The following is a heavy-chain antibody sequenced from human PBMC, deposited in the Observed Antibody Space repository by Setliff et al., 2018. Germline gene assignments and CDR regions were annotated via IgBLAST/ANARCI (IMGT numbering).Heavy chain of an antibody. CDR3: ARSSYYASGNSHNYYMDV. CDR1: GGSISSYY. V-gene: IGHV4-59*08. J-gene: IGHJ6*03. D-gene: IGHD3-10*01. CDR2: FYHSGST. Sequence: PSETLSLTCNVPGGSISSYYWTWIRQPPGKGLEWIGYFYHSGSTNYNPSLKGRVTMTSDTSRNQLSLKLTSVSAADTAIYYCARSSYYASGNSHNYYMDVWGKGTAVTVSS.